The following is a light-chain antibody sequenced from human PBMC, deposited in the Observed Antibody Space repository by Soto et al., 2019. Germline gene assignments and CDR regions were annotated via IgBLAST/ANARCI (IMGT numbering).Light chain of an antibody. CDR3: QQYFNWHPYT. Sequence: SPDPLTLFPXXRATLXCKASQSVSSYLAWYQQKPFRSPLLLIYAASTISTRIPFIFSSRQSGAEFNLTINSMPAEDFAVYYCQQYFNWHPYTFGLGTKVDI. J-gene: IGKJ2*01. CDR2: AAS. CDR1: QSVSSY. V-gene: IGKV3-15*01.